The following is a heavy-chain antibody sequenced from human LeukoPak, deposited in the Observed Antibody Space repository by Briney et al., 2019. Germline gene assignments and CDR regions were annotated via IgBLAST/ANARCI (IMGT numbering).Heavy chain of an antibody. Sequence: ASVKVSCKASGYTFTSYDINWVRQAPGQGLEWMGWINPNSGGTNYAQKFQGWVTMTRDTSISTAYMELSRLRSDDTAVYYCATLSSDGVGEPSQPYWGQGTLVTVSS. D-gene: IGHD3-10*01. CDR2: INPNSGGT. J-gene: IGHJ4*02. CDR1: GYTFTSYD. V-gene: IGHV1-2*04. CDR3: ATLSSDGVGEPSQPY.